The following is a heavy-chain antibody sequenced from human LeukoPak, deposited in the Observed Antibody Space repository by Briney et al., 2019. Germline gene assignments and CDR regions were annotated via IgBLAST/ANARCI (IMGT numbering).Heavy chain of an antibody. CDR3: TTVAAGIVGAEDY. D-gene: IGHD1-26*01. J-gene: IGHJ4*02. Sequence: PGGSLRLSCAASGFTFSNAWMSWVRQAPGKGLEWVGRIKSKTDGGTTDYAAPVKGRFTISRDDSKNTLYLQMNSLKTEDTAVYYCTTVAAGIVGAEDYWGQGTLVTVSS. CDR2: IKSKTDGGTT. V-gene: IGHV3-15*01. CDR1: GFTFSNAW.